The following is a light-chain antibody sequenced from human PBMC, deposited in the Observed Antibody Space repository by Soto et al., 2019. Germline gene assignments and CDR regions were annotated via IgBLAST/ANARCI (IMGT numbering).Light chain of an antibody. J-gene: IGKJ2*01. CDR3: QQYRSSPRT. Sequence: EIVLTQSPGTLSLSPGERATLSCRASQSVSSSYLAWYQQKPGQAPRLLIYGSSSRATGIPDRFSGSGSGKDFTLTISRLEPEYFAVYYCQQYRSSPRTFGQGNKLEIK. CDR2: GSS. V-gene: IGKV3-20*01. CDR1: QSVSSSY.